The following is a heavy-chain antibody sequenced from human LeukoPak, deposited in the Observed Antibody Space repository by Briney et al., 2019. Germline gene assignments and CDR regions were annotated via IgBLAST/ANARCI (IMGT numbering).Heavy chain of an antibody. CDR3: ARGGLYGYDVFDY. Sequence: GGSLRLSCTASGFTFSTYEMNWVRQAPGKGLEWVSYISGSGRTMSYADSVKGRFTISRDNAKNSLYLQMNSLRVEDTAVYHCARGGLYGYDVFDYWGQGTLVTVSS. D-gene: IGHD5-12*01. CDR1: GFTFSTYE. CDR2: ISGSGRTM. J-gene: IGHJ4*02. V-gene: IGHV3-48*03.